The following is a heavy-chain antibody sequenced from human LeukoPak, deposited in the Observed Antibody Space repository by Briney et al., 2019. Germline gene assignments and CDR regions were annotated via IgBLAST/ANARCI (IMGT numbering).Heavy chain of an antibody. Sequence: PSETLSLTCAVSGYSISSSDYWSWIRQPPGKGLEWIASIYYSGSTHYNPSLKSRVTISVDTSKRQFSLNVNSVTAADTAIYYCAKNSSGSAFDVWGQGTMVTVSS. J-gene: IGHJ3*01. CDR3: AKNSSGSAFDV. V-gene: IGHV4-38-2*01. CDR1: GYSISSSDY. CDR2: IYYSGST. D-gene: IGHD6-19*01.